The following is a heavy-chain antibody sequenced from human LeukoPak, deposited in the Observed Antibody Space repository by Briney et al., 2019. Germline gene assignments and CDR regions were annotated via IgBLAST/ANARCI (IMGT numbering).Heavy chain of an antibody. V-gene: IGHV1-69*13. D-gene: IGHD3-10*01. CDR3: ARAPNYYGSGSSDNWFDP. CDR1: GYTFTSYG. CDR2: IIPIFGTA. J-gene: IGHJ5*02. Sequence: SVKVSCKASGYTFTSYGISWVRQAPGQGLEWMGGIIPIFGTANYAQKFQGRVTITADESTSTAYMELSSLRSEDTAVYYCARAPNYYGSGSSDNWFDPWGQGTLVTVSS.